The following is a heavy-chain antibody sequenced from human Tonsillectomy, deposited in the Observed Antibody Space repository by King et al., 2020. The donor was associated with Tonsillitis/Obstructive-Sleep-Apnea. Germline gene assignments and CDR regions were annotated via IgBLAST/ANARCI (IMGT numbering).Heavy chain of an antibody. J-gene: IGHJ4*02. V-gene: IGHV2-70*11. CDR1: GFSLSNSGMC. Sequence: VTLQESGPALVKPTQTLTLTCTFSGFSLSNSGMCVSWIRQPPGKALEWLARIDWDDDKYYSTSLKTRLTISKDTSKNQVVLTMTNMDPVDTATYYCARIRSTSCLGDYWGQGTLVTVSS. D-gene: IGHD2-2*01. CDR2: IDWDDDK. CDR3: ARIRSTSCLGDY.